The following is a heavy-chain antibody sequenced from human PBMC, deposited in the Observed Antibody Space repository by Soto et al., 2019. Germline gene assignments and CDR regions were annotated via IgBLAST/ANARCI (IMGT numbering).Heavy chain of an antibody. CDR3: ARRGKLERSTYYYYGMDV. CDR1: GYSFTSYW. D-gene: IGHD1-1*01. V-gene: IGHV5-51*01. J-gene: IGHJ6*02. Sequence: GESLKISCKGSGYSFTSYWIGWVRQMPGKVLEWMGIIYPGDSDTRYSPSFQGQVTISADKSISTAYLQWSSLKASDTAMYYCARRGKLERSTYYYYGMDVWGQGTKVTFSS. CDR2: IYPGDSDT.